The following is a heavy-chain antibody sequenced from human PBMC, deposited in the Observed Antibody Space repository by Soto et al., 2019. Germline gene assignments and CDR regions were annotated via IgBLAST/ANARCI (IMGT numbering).Heavy chain of an antibody. CDR2: INAGNGNT. CDR3: ATSIVVVTALDY. J-gene: IGHJ4*02. D-gene: IGHD2-21*02. CDR1: GYTFTSYA. V-gene: IGHV1-3*01. Sequence: QVQLVQSGAEVKKPGASVKVSCKASGYTFTSYAMHWVRQAPGQRLEWMGWINAGNGNTKYSQKFQGRVTITRDTSASTAYMELSSLRYEDTDVYYCATSIVVVTALDYWGQGTLVTVSS.